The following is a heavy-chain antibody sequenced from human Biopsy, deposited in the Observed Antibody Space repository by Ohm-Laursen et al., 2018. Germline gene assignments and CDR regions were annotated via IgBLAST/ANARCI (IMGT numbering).Heavy chain of an antibody. V-gene: IGHV4-59*11. CDR3: ARGSNDFGGLYFPR. CDR1: GGSFTGHY. D-gene: IGHD4-23*01. J-gene: IGHJ4*02. CDR2: ISYTGYT. Sequence: SGTLFLTCTVSGGSFTGHYWGWIRQPPGEGLEWIGHISYTGYTSYNASLKSRVTISVDTSRNHFSLRLSSLTAADTAVYYCARGSNDFGGLYFPRWGQGTLLTVSS.